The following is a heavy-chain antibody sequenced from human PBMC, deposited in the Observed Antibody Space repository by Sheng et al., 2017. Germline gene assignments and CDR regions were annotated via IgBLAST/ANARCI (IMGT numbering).Heavy chain of an antibody. J-gene: IGHJ4*02. Sequence: QVQLQESGPGLVKPSETLSLTCTVSGYSISSGYYWGWIRQPPGKGLEWIGSIYHSGSTYYNPSLKSRVTISVDTSKNQFSLKLSSVTAADTAVYYCARKAAVAGAYFDYWGQGTLVTVSS. V-gene: IGHV4-38-2*02. CDR1: GYSISSGYY. CDR3: ARKAAVAGAYFDY. D-gene: IGHD6-19*01. CDR2: IYHSGST.